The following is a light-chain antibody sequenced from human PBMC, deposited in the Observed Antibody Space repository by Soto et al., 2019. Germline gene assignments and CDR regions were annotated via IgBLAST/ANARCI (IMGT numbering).Light chain of an antibody. CDR3: ETWDSNTRV. CDR2: VEGSGSY. CDR1: SGHSSYI. J-gene: IGLJ2*01. Sequence: QSVLTQSSSASASLGSSVKLTCTLSSGHSSYIIAWHQQQPGKAPRYLMKVEGSGSYNKGSGVPDRFSGSSSGADRYLTISNLQFEDEADYYCETWDSNTRVFGGETQLTVL. V-gene: IGLV4-60*02.